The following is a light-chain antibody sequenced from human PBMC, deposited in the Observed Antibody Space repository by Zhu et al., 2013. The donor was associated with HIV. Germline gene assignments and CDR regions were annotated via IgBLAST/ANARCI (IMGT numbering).Light chain of an antibody. Sequence: IVMTQSPATLSVSPGERATLSCRASQSVSSNLAWYQQKPGQAPRRVIYGAATRATGIPARFSGSGSGTEFTLTISSLQPDDFATYYCQQYNSYSCSFGQGTKLEIK. CDR3: QQYNSYSCS. V-gene: IGKV3-15*01. CDR1: QSVSSN. CDR2: GAA. J-gene: IGKJ2*04.